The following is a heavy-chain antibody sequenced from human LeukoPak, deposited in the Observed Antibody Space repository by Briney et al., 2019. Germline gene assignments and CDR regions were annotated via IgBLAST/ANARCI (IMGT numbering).Heavy chain of an antibody. J-gene: IGHJ4*02. CDR3: AKDLFYYDSSGLFDY. CDR2: ISGSGGST. V-gene: IGHV3-23*01. D-gene: IGHD3-22*01. Sequence: PGGSLRLSCAASGFTFSSYAMSWVRQAPGKGLEWVSAISGSGGSTYYADSVKGRSTISRDNSKNTLYLQMNSLRAEDTAVYYCAKDLFYYDSSGLFDYWGQGTLVTVSS. CDR1: GFTFSSYA.